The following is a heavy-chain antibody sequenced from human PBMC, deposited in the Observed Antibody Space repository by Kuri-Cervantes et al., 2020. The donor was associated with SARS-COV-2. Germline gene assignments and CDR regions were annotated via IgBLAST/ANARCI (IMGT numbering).Heavy chain of an antibody. CDR1: GFTFSSYS. CDR2: ISSSSSTI. J-gene: IGHJ4*02. Sequence: GESLKISCAASGFTFSSYSMNWVRQAPGKGLEWVSYISSSSSTIYYADSVKGRFTISRDNAKNSLYLQMNSLRDEDTAVYYCARDGGLSVVVIDFDYWGQGTRVTCAS. CDR3: ARDGGLSVVVIDFDY. V-gene: IGHV3-48*02. D-gene: IGHD3-22*01.